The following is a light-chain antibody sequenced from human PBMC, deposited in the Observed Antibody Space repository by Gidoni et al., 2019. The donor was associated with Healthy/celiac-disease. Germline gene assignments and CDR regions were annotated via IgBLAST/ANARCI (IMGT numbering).Light chain of an antibody. Sequence: QSALTQPRSVSGSPGQSVTISCTGTSSDVGGYHYVSWYQQHPGKAPKLMIYDVSKRPSGVPDRFSGSKSGNTASRTISGLQAEDEADYYCCSYAGSYNHVVFGGGTKLTVL. CDR2: DVS. CDR3: CSYAGSYNHVV. J-gene: IGLJ2*01. V-gene: IGLV2-11*01. CDR1: SSDVGGYHY.